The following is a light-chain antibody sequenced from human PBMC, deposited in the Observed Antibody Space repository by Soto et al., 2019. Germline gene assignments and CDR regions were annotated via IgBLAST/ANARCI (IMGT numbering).Light chain of an antibody. J-gene: IGKJ5*01. CDR1: QNVDKF. Sequence: EMELTQSPATLSLNPGETATLSCRASQNVDKFLAWYQQRPGQPPRLLIFDSSNRATGVPVRFSGSGSGTVFTLTIGSLQSEDFAVYYCQQYGSSPITFGQGTRLE. CDR2: DSS. V-gene: IGKV3-11*01. CDR3: QQYGSSPIT.